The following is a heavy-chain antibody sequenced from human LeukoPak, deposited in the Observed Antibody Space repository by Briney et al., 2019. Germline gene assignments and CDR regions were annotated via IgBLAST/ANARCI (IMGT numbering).Heavy chain of an antibody. D-gene: IGHD3-9*01. V-gene: IGHV3-23*01. CDR2: ISGSGGST. J-gene: IGHJ4*02. CDR1: RFTFSSFA. Sequence: PGGSLRLSCAPSRFTFSSFAMWCVRQAPGEALECVSAISGSGGSTYYAYSVKGRFTISRDNSTDTLYLQMNSLRAEDKAVYYCAKVTRYDILTGYYIDYWGQGTLVTVSS. CDR3: AKVTRYDILTGYYIDY.